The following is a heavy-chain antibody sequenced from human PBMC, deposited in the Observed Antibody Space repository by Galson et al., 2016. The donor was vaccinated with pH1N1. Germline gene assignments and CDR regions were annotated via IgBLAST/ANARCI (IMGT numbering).Heavy chain of an antibody. Sequence: LSLTCVVSGGPITNSDYYWGWIRQPPGKGLDWITAIYYTGNTYYNPSLNSRVSISVDTSKNKFSLNVTSVTAADTAIYSCARIYYGEYIDFWGQGILVTVSS. CDR3: ARIYYGEYIDF. V-gene: IGHV4-39*07. D-gene: IGHD4-17*01. J-gene: IGHJ4*02. CDR2: IYYTGNT. CDR1: GGPITNSDYY.